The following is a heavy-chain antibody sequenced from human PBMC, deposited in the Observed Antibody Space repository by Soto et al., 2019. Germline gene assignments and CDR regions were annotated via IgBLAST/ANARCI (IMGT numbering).Heavy chain of an antibody. D-gene: IGHD2-15*01. V-gene: IGHV4-31*03. CDR1: GGSISSGNYF. J-gene: IGHJ3*02. Sequence: SETLSLTCTVSGGSISSGNYFWGWIRQHPAEGLEWIAYMSYSGTTHYNPSLRTRVIVSLDTSMNQFSLKLSSVAAADTAVYFCARYCSGGTCQYAFDIWGQGTMVTVSS. CDR3: ARYCSGGTCQYAFDI. CDR2: MSYSGTT.